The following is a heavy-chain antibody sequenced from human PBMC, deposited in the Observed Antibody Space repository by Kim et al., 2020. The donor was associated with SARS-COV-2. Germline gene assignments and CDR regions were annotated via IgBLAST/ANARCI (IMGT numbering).Heavy chain of an antibody. CDR2: IYYSGST. Sequence: SETLSLTCTVSGGSISSSSYYWGWIRQPPGKGLEWIGSIYYSGSTYYNPSLKSRVTISVDTSKNQISLKLSSVTAADTAVYYCARLVGWELLHYAFDIWGRATMGSVSS. CDR1: GGSISSSSYY. J-gene: IGHJ3*02. V-gene: IGHV4-39*01. D-gene: IGHD1-26*01. CDR3: ARLVGWELLHYAFDI.